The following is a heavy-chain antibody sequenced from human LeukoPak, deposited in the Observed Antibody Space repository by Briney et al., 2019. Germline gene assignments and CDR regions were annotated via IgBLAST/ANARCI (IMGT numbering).Heavy chain of an antibody. Sequence: PGRSLRLSCAASGFTFSSYGIHWVRQAPGKGLEWVAVMWFDGSNKYYADSVKGRFTISRDNSKNTLYLQMNSLRAEDTAVYYCARARSSFETSPFDYWGQGTLVTVSS. D-gene: IGHD1-14*01. V-gene: IGHV3-33*08. CDR3: ARARSSFETSPFDY. CDR1: GFTFSSYG. CDR2: MWFDGSNK. J-gene: IGHJ4*02.